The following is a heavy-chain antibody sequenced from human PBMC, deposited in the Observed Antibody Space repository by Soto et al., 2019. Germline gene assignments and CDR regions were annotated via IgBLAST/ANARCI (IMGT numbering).Heavy chain of an antibody. CDR2: IFRNDDK. V-gene: IGHV2-5*01. Sequence: GHTLVNPTQTRALASRACGFSLITSVVGVGWIRQPPWKFLHWLALIFRNDDKRYSPYLKSRLTITKDTSNHQVVPTITAMDPVDTATYYCAHDNYDSSGYYANDAFDIWGQGTMVTVSS. J-gene: IGHJ3*02. D-gene: IGHD3-22*01. CDR3: AHDNYDSSGYYANDAFDI. CDR1: GFSLITSVVG.